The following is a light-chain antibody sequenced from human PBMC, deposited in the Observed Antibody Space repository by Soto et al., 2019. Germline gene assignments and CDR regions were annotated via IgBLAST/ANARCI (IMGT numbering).Light chain of an antibody. Sequence: DIQMTQSPSSVSASVGDRVTITCRASQDISSWVAWYQQKPGKAPKLLIYAASSLQSGVPSRFSGSGSGTDFTLTISSLQPEDFATYYCQQSYSTPWTFGQGTKVDIK. CDR2: AAS. V-gene: IGKV1-12*01. CDR1: QDISSW. J-gene: IGKJ1*01. CDR3: QQSYSTPWT.